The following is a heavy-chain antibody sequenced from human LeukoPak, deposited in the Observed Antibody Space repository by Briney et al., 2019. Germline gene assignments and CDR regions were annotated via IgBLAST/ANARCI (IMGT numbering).Heavy chain of an antibody. CDR3: ARGFRRVDY. CDR2: INHSGST. Sequence: SETLSLTCAVYGGSVSDYYWSWIRQPPGKGLEWIGEINHSGSTNYNPSLKSRVTISVDTSKNQFSLKLSSVTAADTAVYYCARGFRRVDYWGQGTLVTVSS. J-gene: IGHJ4*02. CDR1: GGSVSDYY. V-gene: IGHV4-34*01.